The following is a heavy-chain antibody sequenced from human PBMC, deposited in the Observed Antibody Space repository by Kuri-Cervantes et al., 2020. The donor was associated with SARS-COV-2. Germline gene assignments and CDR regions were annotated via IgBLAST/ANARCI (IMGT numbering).Heavy chain of an antibody. Sequence: SETLSLTCTVSDGSISSSSYYWGWIRQPPGKGLEWIGSIYYSGSTYYNPSLKSRVTISVDTSKNQFSLKLSSVTAADTAVYYCASQVDTAMAFDYWGQGILVTVSS. J-gene: IGHJ4*02. CDR3: ASQVDTAMAFDY. V-gene: IGHV4-39*01. D-gene: IGHD5-18*01. CDR2: IYYSGST. CDR1: DGSISSSSYY.